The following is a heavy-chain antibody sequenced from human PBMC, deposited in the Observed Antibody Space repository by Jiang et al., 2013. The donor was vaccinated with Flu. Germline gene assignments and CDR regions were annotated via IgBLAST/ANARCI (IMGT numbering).Heavy chain of an antibody. Sequence: LLKPSETLSLTCIVSGGSISSSSYYWAWIRQPPGKGPEFIASIYYSGSSYYNPSLRSRVTISIDTSQNQFSLKLSSVTAADTAVYYCAGWVGDANQLYFDSWGQGTLVTVSS. CDR1: GGSISSSSYY. V-gene: IGHV4-39*01. D-gene: IGHD1-26*01. CDR3: AGWVGDANQLYFDS. J-gene: IGHJ4*02. CDR2: IYYSGSS.